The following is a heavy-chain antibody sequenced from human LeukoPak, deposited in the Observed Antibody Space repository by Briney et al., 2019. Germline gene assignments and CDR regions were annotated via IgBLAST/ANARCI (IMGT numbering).Heavy chain of an antibody. CDR1: GFIFSNYW. CDR2: IRQDGSER. J-gene: IGHJ4*02. D-gene: IGHD5-12*01. CDR3: ARDWGSTGYDLYDS. Sequence: GGSLRLSCAASGFIFSNYWMSWVRQAPGKGLEWVAHIRQDGSERHYVDSVKDRFTISRDNAKNSLDLQMDSLRAEDTAVYYCARDWGSTGYDLYDSWGQGTLVTASS. V-gene: IGHV3-7*01.